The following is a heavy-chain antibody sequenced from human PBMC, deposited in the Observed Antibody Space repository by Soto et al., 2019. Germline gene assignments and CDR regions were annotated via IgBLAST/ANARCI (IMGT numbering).Heavy chain of an antibody. V-gene: IGHV4-61*01. J-gene: IGHJ4*02. CDR1: GGSFKSGSYS. CDR2: VYHTGRT. CDR3: ARDFAYFDS. D-gene: IGHD3-3*01. Sequence: SETLSLTCTVSGGSFKSGSYSWNWIRQPPGKGLEWIGYVYHTGRTSYNPSLKSRVSISMDTSKNQFSLNLDSVTAADTAVYFCARDFAYFDSWGQGTLVTVSS.